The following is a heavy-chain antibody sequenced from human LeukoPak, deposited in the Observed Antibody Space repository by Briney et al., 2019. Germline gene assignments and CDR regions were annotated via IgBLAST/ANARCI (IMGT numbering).Heavy chain of an antibody. V-gene: IGHV3-48*03. CDR1: GFTFSSYE. J-gene: IGHJ4*02. Sequence: GGPLRLSCAASGFTFSSYEMNWVRQAPGKGLEWVSYISGSGTTIYYPDSVKGRFTISRDNAKNSLYLQMNSLRAEDTALYYCAREPPFRDITGTFDFWGQGTLVTVSS. CDR2: ISGSGTTI. CDR3: AREPPFRDITGTFDF. D-gene: IGHD1-7*01.